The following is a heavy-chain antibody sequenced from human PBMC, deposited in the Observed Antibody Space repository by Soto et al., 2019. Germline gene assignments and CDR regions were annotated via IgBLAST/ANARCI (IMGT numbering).Heavy chain of an antibody. D-gene: IGHD2-8*01. CDR2: VSANNGHT. V-gene: IGHV1-18*01. J-gene: IGHJ6*02. Sequence: GASVKVSCKASGFTFSNYGLNWVRQAPGQGLEWMGWVSANNGHTNYAQNLQGRVSMTTDTSTSTAYMELRGLRFDDTAVYYCAREMGRGGRNGMDVWGQGTTVTVSS. CDR1: GFTFSNYG. CDR3: AREMGRGGRNGMDV.